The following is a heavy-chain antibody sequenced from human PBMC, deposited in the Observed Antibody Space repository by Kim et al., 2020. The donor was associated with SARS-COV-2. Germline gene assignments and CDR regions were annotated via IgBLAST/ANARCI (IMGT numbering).Heavy chain of an antibody. V-gene: IGHV1-69*13. CDR1: GGTFSSYA. CDR2: IIPIFGTA. CDR3: ARGGSSGYDFDY. J-gene: IGHJ4*02. Sequence: SVKVSCKASGGTFSSYAISWVRQAPGQGLEWMGGIIPIFGTANYAQKFQGRVTITADESTSTAYMELSSLRSEDTAVYYCARGGSSGYDFDYWGQGTLVTVSS. D-gene: IGHD3-22*01.